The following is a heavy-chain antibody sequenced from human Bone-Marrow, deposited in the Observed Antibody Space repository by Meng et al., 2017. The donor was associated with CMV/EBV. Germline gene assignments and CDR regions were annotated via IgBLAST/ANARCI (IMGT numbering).Heavy chain of an antibody. J-gene: IGHJ5*02. CDR2: INAGNGNT. D-gene: IGHD4/OR15-4a*01. Sequence: SGYTFTNYAMHWVRQAPGQRLEWMGWINAGNGNTKYSQKFQGRVTITRDTFASTAYMELSSLRYEDTAVYYCARDTFKYGPNNGFDPWGQGTLVTVSS. CDR3: ARDTFKYGPNNGFDP. V-gene: IGHV1-3*01. CDR1: GYTFTNYA.